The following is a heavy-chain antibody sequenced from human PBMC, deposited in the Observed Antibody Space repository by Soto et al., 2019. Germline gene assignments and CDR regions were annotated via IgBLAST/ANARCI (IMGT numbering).Heavy chain of an antibody. CDR2: ISAYNGNT. J-gene: IGHJ5*02. CDR1: GYTFTSYG. V-gene: IGHV1-18*01. CDR3: ARENYDFWSGQKYNWFDP. Sequence: ASVKVSCKASGYTFTSYGISWVRQAPGQGLEWMGWISAYNGNTNYAQKLQGRVTMTTDTSTSTAYMELRSLRSDDTAVYYCARENYDFWSGQKYNWFDPWGQGTLVTVSS. D-gene: IGHD3-3*01.